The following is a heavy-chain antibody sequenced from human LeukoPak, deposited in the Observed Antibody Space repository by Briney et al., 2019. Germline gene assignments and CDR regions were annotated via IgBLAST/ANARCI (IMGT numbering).Heavy chain of an antibody. CDR2: ISAYNGNT. V-gene: IGHV1-18*01. CDR3: ARRVREIRYSHGMDV. Sequence: ASVKVSCKASGYTFTSYGISWVRQAPGQGLEWMGWISAYNGNTNYAQKLQGRITMTTDTSTSTAYMELRSLRSDDTAVYYCARRVREIRYSHGMDVLGQGTTVTVSS. CDR1: GYTFTSYG. J-gene: IGHJ6*02. D-gene: IGHD3-9*01.